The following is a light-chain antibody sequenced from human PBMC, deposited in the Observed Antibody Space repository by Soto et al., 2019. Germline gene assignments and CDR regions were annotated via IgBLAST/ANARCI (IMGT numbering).Light chain of an antibody. CDR3: SSYTSSSILHV. CDR2: DVS. J-gene: IGLJ1*01. V-gene: IGLV2-14*01. CDR1: SSDVGGYNY. Sequence: QSVLTQPASVSGSPGQSITISCTGTSSDVGGYNYVSWYQQHPGKAPKLMIYDVSNRPSGVSNRFSGSKSGNTASLTISGLQAEDEADYYCSSYTSSSILHVFGTGTKVTVL.